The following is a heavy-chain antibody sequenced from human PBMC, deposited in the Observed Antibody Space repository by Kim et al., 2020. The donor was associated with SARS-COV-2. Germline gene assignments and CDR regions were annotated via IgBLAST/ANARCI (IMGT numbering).Heavy chain of an antibody. CDR3: ARDVSSGWYWVRMDV. V-gene: IGHV4-4*02. Sequence: SETLSLTCAVSGGSLSSSNCWSWVRQPPGKGLEWIGDVCHSGNTNYNPSLGGRVTMSLDKANNQFSLKVTSVAAADTATYYCARDVSSGWYWVRMDVWG. CDR1: GGSLSSSNC. J-gene: IGHJ6*02. CDR2: VCHSGNT. D-gene: IGHD6-19*01.